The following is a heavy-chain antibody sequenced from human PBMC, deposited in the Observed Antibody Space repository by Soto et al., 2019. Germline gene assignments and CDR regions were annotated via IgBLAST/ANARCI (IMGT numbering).Heavy chain of an antibody. CDR1: GYSIGRGYY. V-gene: IGHV4-38-2*02. CDR3: AREYSSSAGHFDY. J-gene: IGHJ4*02. Sequence: SETLSLTCSVSGYSIGRGYYWAWLRQPPGKGLEWIASIYHSGNTHYKTSLKSRVTMSVDTSKNQFSLRLSSVTAADTAVYYCAREYSSSAGHFDYWGQGSLVTVSS. CDR2: IYHSGNT. D-gene: IGHD6-6*01.